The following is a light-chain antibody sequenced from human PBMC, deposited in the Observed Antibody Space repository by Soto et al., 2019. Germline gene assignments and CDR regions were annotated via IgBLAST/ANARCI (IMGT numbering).Light chain of an antibody. V-gene: IGKV1-39*01. CDR2: TAS. Sequence: DIQMSQSPSSLSASVGDRVTITCRASQNIFNYVNWYQQKPGKAPRLLIFTASSLRSGVPSRFSGSGSGTDFTLTINTLPSEDFATYFCQQSFSPLPITFGQGTRLEI. CDR3: QQSFSPLPIT. J-gene: IGKJ5*01. CDR1: QNIFNY.